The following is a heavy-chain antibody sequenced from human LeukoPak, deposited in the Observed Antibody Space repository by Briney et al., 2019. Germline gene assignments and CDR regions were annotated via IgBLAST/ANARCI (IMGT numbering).Heavy chain of an antibody. D-gene: IGHD2-8*01. Sequence: GGSLRLSCAASGFTFSDYYMSWIRQAPGKGLEWVSYISSSGSTIYYADSVKGRFTISRDNSKNTLYLQMNSLRAEDTAVYYCAKDRCSNGVGCYYYYMDVWGKGTTVTVSS. CDR2: ISSSGSTI. V-gene: IGHV3-11*04. CDR1: GFTFSDYY. CDR3: AKDRCSNGVGCYYYYMDV. J-gene: IGHJ6*03.